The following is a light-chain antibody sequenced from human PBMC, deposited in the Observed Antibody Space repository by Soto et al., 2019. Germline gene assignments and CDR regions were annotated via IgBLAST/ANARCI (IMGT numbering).Light chain of an antibody. CDR1: SSDVGGYNY. CDR3: SSYGGSNV. V-gene: IGLV2-8*01. CDR2: EVS. J-gene: IGLJ1*01. Sequence: QSVLTQPPSASGSPGQSVTISCTGTSSDVGGYNYVSWYQQHPVKAPKLLIYEVSKRPSGVPDRFSGSKSGNTASLTVSGLQAEDEADYYCSSYGGSNVFGTGTKLTVL.